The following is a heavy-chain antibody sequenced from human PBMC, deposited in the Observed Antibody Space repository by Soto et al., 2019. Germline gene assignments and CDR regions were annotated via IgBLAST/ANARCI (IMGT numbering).Heavy chain of an antibody. V-gene: IGHV3-30-3*01. CDR3: ARDRAADRPPDWFDP. Sequence: QVQVVESGGGVVQPGRSLRLSCAASGVTFSRHAMHWVRQAPAKGLEWVAVISYDGSNKYYADSVKGRFTISRDNSKDTLYLQMNSLRGDDTAVYYCARDRAADRPPDWFDPWGQGTLVTVSS. J-gene: IGHJ5*02. CDR2: ISYDGSNK. CDR1: GVTFSRHA. D-gene: IGHD6-6*01.